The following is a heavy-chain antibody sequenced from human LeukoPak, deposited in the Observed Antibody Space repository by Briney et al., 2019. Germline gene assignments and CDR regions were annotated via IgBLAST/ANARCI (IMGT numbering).Heavy chain of an antibody. V-gene: IGHV4-39*01. J-gene: IGHJ4*02. CDR2: IYYSGST. D-gene: IGHD3-22*01. CDR3: ARRITYYYDSSGYQGGPFDY. Sequence: SETLSLTCTVSGGSTSSSSYYWGWIRQPPGKGLEWIGSIYYSGSTYYNPSLKSRVTISVDTSKNQFSLKLSSVTAADTAVYYCARRITYYYDSSGYQGGPFDYWGQGTLVTASS. CDR1: GGSTSSSSYY.